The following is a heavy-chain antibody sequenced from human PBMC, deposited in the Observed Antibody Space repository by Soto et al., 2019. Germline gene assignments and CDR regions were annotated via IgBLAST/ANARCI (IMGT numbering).Heavy chain of an antibody. D-gene: IGHD6-19*01. CDR2: ISSSSSYT. CDR3: AREGRYSSGLDY. Sequence: QVQLVESGGGLVKPGGSVRLSCAASGFTFSDYYMSWIRQAPGKGLEWVSYISSSSSYTNYADSVKGRFTISRDNAKNSLYLQLNSLIAEDTSVYYCAREGRYSSGLDYWGQVTLVTVSS. CDR1: GFTFSDYY. J-gene: IGHJ4*02. V-gene: IGHV3-11*06.